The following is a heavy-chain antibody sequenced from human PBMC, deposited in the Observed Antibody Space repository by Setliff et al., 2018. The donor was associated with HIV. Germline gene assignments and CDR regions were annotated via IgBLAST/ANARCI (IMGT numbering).Heavy chain of an antibody. J-gene: IGHJ4*02. CDR3: ARGGFAALASIDY. Sequence: GGSLRLSCAASGITFNTYAMHWVRQAPGKGLEWVAVISYDGSNKYYADSVKGRFTISRDNSKNTLYLQMNGLRAEDAAVYYCARGGFAALASIDYWGQGTLVTVSS. CDR1: GITFNTYA. D-gene: IGHD5-18*01. CDR2: ISYDGSNK. V-gene: IGHV3-30*04.